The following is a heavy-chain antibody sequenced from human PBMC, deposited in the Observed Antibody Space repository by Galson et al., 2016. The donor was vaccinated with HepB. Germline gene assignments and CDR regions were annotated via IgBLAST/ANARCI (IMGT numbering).Heavy chain of an antibody. D-gene: IGHD3-22*01. CDR2: IDWADDK. CDR1: GFSLSTSGMY. CDR3: ARIWEDSSGYYTLDC. Sequence: PALVKPTQTLTLTCTFSGFSLSTSGMYVSWIRQPPGKALEWLARIDWADDKHYSTSLKTRLTISKDTSKNQVVLTMTNMDPVDTATYHCARIWEDSSGYYTLDCWGQGTLVTVSS. J-gene: IGHJ4*02. V-gene: IGHV2-70*11.